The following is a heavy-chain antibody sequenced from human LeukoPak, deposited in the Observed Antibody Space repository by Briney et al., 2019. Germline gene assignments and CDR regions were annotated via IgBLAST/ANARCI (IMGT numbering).Heavy chain of an antibody. D-gene: IGHD6-6*01. V-gene: IGHV4-34*01. CDR3: AREYSSSIGAFDI. CDR2: INHSGST. Sequence: SETLSFTCAVNGGSFIGYYWSWIRQPPGKGLEWIGEINHSGSTNYNPSLKSRVTISVDTSKNQFSLKLSSVTAADTAVYYCAREYSSSIGAFDIWGQGTMFTVSS. CDR1: GGSFIGYY. J-gene: IGHJ3*02.